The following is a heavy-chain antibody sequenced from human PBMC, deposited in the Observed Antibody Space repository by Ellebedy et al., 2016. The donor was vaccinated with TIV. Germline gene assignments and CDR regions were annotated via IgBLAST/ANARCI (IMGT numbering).Heavy chain of an antibody. CDR2: ISSSSSYT. Sequence: GESLKISCAASGFTFSDYYMNWIRQAPGKGLEWLSYISSSSSYTKYADSVKGRFTISRDNAKNSLYLQMNSLRAEDTAVYYCASVGIGYCGGGCYSVADYWGQGTLVTVSS. D-gene: IGHD2-21*02. CDR3: ASVGIGYCGGGCYSVADY. J-gene: IGHJ4*02. V-gene: IGHV3-11*06. CDR1: GFTFSDYY.